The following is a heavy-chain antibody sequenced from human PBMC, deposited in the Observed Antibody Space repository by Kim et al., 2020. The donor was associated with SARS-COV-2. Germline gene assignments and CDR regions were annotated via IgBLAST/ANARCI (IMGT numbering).Heavy chain of an antibody. J-gene: IGHJ6*02. CDR3: ARDPYSSSYNYYGMDV. CDR1: GFTFSSYE. V-gene: IGHV3-48*03. D-gene: IGHD6-13*01. CDR2: ISSSGSTI. Sequence: GGSLRLSCAASGFTFSSYEMNWVRQAPGKGLEWVSYISSSGSTIYYADSVKGRFTIPRDNAKNSLYLQMNSLRAEDTAVYYCARDPYSSSYNYYGMDVWGQGTTVTVSS.